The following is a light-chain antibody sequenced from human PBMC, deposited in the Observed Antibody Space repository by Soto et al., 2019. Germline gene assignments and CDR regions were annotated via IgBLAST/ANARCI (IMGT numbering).Light chain of an antibody. V-gene: IGKV3-20*01. J-gene: IGKJ1*01. CDR3: QQYGSSPRT. Sequence: EIVLTQSPGTLSLSPGEGATLSCRASQSVGSSYLAWFQQRPGQAPRLHIYGASSRATGIPDRFSGSGSGTDFTLTISRLEPEDFAVYYCQQYGSSPRTFGQGTKVEIK. CDR2: GAS. CDR1: QSVGSSY.